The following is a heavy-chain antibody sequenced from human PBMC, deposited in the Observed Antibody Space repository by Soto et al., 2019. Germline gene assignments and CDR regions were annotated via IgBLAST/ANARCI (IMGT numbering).Heavy chain of an antibody. D-gene: IGHD1-1*01. CDR2: IYRTGST. CDR1: VASCTSIDW. Sequence: LSLTDALSVASCTSIDWCCWFRPPPGRGLGWIGDIYRTGSTNYKPTLKSRVTISLDKSENQFSLKVTSLTAEDTAVYYCASRDPGTSVDYWGQGTLVTVSS. CDR3: ASRDPGTSVDY. V-gene: IGHV4-4*02. J-gene: IGHJ4*02.